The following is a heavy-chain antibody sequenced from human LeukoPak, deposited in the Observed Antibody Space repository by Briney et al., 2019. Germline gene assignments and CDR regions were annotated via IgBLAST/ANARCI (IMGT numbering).Heavy chain of an antibody. D-gene: IGHD1-26*01. J-gene: IGHJ3*02. CDR2: ISYDGSNK. Sequence: GGPLRLSCAASGFTFSSYGMHWVRQAPGKGLEWVAVISYDGSNKYYADSVKGRFTISRDNSKNTLYLQMNSLRAEDTAVYYCAKGGRIVGATSAFDIWGQGTMVTVSS. V-gene: IGHV3-30*18. CDR3: AKGGRIVGATSAFDI. CDR1: GFTFSSYG.